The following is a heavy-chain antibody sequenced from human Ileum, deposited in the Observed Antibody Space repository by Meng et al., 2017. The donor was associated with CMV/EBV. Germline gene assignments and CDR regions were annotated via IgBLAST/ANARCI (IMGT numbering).Heavy chain of an antibody. CDR2: MNPNSGNT. J-gene: IGHJ5*02. Sequence: YTFTSYDINWVRQATGQGLEWMGWMNPNSGNTGYAQKFQGRVTMTRNTSISTAYMELSSLRSEDTAVYYCARGGLTVVPAAIFWLDPWGQGTLVTVSS. CDR1: YTFTSYD. CDR3: ARGGLTVVPAAIFWLDP. D-gene: IGHD2-2*01. V-gene: IGHV1-8*01.